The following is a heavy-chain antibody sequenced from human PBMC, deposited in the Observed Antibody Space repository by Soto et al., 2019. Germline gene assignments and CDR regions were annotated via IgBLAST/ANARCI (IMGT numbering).Heavy chain of an antibody. CDR2: MWYDGSNM. CDR3: AKDGSSFHVDV. D-gene: IGHD6-6*01. J-gene: IGHJ6*02. V-gene: IGHV3-33*06. Sequence: GSLRLSCAASGFPFSNYGMHWVRQAPGKGLEWVAVMWYDGSNMYYADSVKGRFTISRDTSKNTLYLQMNSLRAEDTAVYYCAKDGSSFHVDVWGQGTTVTVSS. CDR1: GFPFSNYG.